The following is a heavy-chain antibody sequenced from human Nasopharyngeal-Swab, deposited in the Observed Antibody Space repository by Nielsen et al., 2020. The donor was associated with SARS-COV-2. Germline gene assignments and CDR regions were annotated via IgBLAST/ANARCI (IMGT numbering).Heavy chain of an antibody. CDR1: GYSISSGYY. Sequence: SETLSLTCAVSGYSISSGYYWGWIRQPPGKGLEWIGSIYHSGSTYYNPSLKSRVTISVDTSKNQFSLKLSSVTAADTAVYYCASGYRGKTCSGGSCYSGDYWGQGTLVTVSS. CDR2: IYHSGST. D-gene: IGHD2-15*01. CDR3: ASGYRGKTCSGGSCYSGDY. V-gene: IGHV4-38-2*01. J-gene: IGHJ4*02.